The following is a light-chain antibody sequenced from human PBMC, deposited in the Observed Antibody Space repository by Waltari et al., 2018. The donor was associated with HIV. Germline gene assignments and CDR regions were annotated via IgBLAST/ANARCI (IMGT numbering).Light chain of an antibody. Sequence: QSVLTQPPSVSGAPGQRVTISCTGSSSNIGAGYDVHWYQQLPGPAPKLLIYGNNNRPSGVPDRFSGSKSGTSASLAITGLRAADEADYYCQSYDSSLSGDVIFGGGTTLTVL. CDR3: QSYDSSLSGDVI. V-gene: IGLV1-40*01. CDR2: GNN. CDR1: SSNIGAGYD. J-gene: IGLJ2*01.